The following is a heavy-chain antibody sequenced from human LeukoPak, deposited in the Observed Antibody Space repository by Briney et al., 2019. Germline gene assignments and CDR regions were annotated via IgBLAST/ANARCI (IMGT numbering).Heavy chain of an antibody. D-gene: IGHD3-10*01. Sequence: PETLSLTCAVYGGSFSGYYWSWIRQPPGKGLEWIGEINHSGSTNYNPSLKSRVTISVDTSKNQFSLKLSSVTAADTAVYYCARGSGDIYGMDVWGKGTTVTVSS. CDR1: GGSFSGYY. V-gene: IGHV4-34*01. CDR2: INHSGST. CDR3: ARGSGDIYGMDV. J-gene: IGHJ6*04.